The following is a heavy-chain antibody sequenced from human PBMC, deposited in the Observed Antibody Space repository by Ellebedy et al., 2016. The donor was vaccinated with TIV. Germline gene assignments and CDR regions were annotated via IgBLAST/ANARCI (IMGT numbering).Heavy chain of an antibody. CDR2: ISSSSSYI. CDR3: ARGGDYSDAFDI. CDR1: GFTFSDYY. V-gene: IGHV3-11*06. J-gene: IGHJ3*02. D-gene: IGHD4-11*01. Sequence: GESLKISXAASGFTFSDYYMSWIRQAPGKGLEWVSYISSSSSYIYYADSVKGRFTISRDNAKNSLYLQMNSLRAEDTAVYYCARGGDYSDAFDIWGQGTMVSVSS.